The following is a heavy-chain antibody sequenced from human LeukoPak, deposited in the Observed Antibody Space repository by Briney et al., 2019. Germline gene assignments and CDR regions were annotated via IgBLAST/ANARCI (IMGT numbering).Heavy chain of an antibody. J-gene: IGHJ4*02. CDR1: GGSISSSSYY. V-gene: IGHV4-39*01. Sequence: PSETLSFTGTVSGGSISSSSYYWGWIRQPPGKGLEWIGSIYYSGSTYYNPSLKSRVTISVDTSKNQFSLKLSSVTAADTAVYYCARQGTLYYDILTGTIGAFDYWGQGTLVTVSS. CDR2: IYYSGST. CDR3: ARQGTLYYDILTGTIGAFDY. D-gene: IGHD3-9*01.